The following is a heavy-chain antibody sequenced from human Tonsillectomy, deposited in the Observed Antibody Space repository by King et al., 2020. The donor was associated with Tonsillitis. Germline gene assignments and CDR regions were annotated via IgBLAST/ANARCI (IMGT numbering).Heavy chain of an antibody. Sequence: VQLVESGGVLVQPGRSLRLSCTTAGVTFRDYAFSWFRQAPGKGLALVGFVKRTTYGWRTDYAAFIEGRLTISREYSKSIAYLQMNSLRSEDTGVYYCIRLANWDPALYYDGFDVWGQGTMVTVSS. CDR2: VKRTTYGWRT. J-gene: IGHJ3*01. CDR3: IRLANWDPALYYDGFDV. CDR1: GVTFRDYA. V-gene: IGHV3-49*03. D-gene: IGHD7-27*01.